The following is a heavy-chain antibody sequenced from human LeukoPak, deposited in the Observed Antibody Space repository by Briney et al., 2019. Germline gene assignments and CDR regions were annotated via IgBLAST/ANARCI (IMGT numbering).Heavy chain of an antibody. J-gene: IGHJ4*02. V-gene: IGHV3-21*01. Sequence: PGRSLRLSCAASGFTFDDYGMHWVRQAPGKGLEGVSSISSSSSYIYYADSVKGRFTISRDNAKNSLYLQMNSLRAEDTAVYYCARAGSGYYPYYFDYWGQGTLVTVSS. D-gene: IGHD3-22*01. CDR1: GFTFDDYG. CDR3: ARAGSGYYPYYFDY. CDR2: ISSSSSYI.